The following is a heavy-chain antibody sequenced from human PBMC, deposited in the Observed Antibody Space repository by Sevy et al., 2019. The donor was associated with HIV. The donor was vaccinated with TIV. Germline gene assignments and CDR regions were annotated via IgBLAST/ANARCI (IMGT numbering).Heavy chain of an antibody. V-gene: IGHV3-49*04. CDR1: GFTFGDYC. D-gene: IGHD1-26*01. CDR2: FKSKAHGGTA. J-gene: IGHJ4*02. Sequence: GGSLRLSCATSGFTFGDYCMSWVRQAPGKGLEWISFFKSKAHGGTAENAASVKERFTITRDDSKGIVYLQMNNLKTEDTAVYFCTRWSGSQSIFDYWGQGTLVTVSS. CDR3: TRWSGSQSIFDY.